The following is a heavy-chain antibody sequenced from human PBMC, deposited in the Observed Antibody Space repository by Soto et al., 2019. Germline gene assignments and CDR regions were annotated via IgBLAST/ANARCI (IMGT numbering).Heavy chain of an antibody. V-gene: IGHV1-24*01. CDR3: ATAPLYSSSWWLDY. CDR1: GYTLTELS. J-gene: IGHJ4*02. CDR2: FDPEDGET. D-gene: IGHD6-13*01. Sequence: ASVKVSCTVSGYTLTELSMHWVRQAPGKGLEWMGGFDPEDGETIYAQKFQGRVTMTEDTSTDTAYMELSSLRSEDTAVYYCATAPLYSSSWWLDYWGQGTLVTAPQ.